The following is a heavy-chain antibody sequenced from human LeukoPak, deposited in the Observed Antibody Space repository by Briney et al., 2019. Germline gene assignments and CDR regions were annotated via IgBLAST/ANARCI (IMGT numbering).Heavy chain of an antibody. CDR1: GGTFSSYA. J-gene: IGHJ6*03. D-gene: IGHD4-11*01. V-gene: IGHV1-69*05. Sequence: SVKVSCKASGGTFSSYAISWVRQAPGQGLEWMGGIIPIFGTAHYAQKFQGRVTITTDESTSTAYMELSSLRSEDTAVYYCARASTVTTHERGRLYYYYYMDVWGKGTAVTVSS. CDR3: ARASTVTTHERGRLYYYYYMDV. CDR2: IIPIFGTA.